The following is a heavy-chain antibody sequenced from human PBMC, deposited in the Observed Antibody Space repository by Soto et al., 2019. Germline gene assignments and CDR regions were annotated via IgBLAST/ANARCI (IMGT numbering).Heavy chain of an antibody. D-gene: IGHD3-3*01. CDR2: IYPGDSDT. Sequence: PGASLKISCKASGYTFNTYWIAWVRQMPGKGLEWMGLIYPGDSDTRYSPSFQGQATISADKSTSTAYLEWSSLKASDTAMYYWARHGFNQQLVLDKFRFAPWGQGTQVTVSS. CDR1: GYTFNTYW. CDR3: ARHGFNQQLVLDKFRFAP. V-gene: IGHV5-51*01. J-gene: IGHJ5*02.